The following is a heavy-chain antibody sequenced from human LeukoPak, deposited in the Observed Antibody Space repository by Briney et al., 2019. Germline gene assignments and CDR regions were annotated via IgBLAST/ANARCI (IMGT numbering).Heavy chain of an antibody. V-gene: IGHV3-21*01. CDR1: GFTFSSYS. CDR2: ISGDSTYI. CDR3: ARVSGRLERQSDLDY. Sequence: GGSLRLSCAASGFTFSSYSMNWVRQAPGKGLEWVSSISGDSTYIYNAGSVRGRFTISRDNAQASLYLQMISQRAEDTAVYYCARVSGRLERQSDLDYWGQGTLVIVSS. J-gene: IGHJ4*02. D-gene: IGHD1-1*01.